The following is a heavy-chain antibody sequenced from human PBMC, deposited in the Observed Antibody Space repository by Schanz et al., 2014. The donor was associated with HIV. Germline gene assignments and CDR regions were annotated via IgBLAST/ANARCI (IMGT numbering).Heavy chain of an antibody. Sequence: QVQLVESGGGVVQPGRSLRLSCAASGFTFSIFGMHWVRQAPGKGLGWVAIIGYDGSNKYYADSVKGRFTVSRDNSKNTNTLYLQMNSLRAEDTAVYYCVRDQGTTWISGGNWFDPWGQGTLVTVSS. CDR3: VRDQGTTWISGGNWFDP. J-gene: IGHJ5*02. CDR2: IGYDGSNK. D-gene: IGHD1-1*01. CDR1: GFTFSIFG. V-gene: IGHV3-33*01.